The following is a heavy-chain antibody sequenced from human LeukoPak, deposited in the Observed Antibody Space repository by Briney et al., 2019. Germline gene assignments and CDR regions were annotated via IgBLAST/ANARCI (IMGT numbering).Heavy chain of an antibody. J-gene: IGHJ4*02. CDR3: AKSRVGYSGSYQSPFDY. V-gene: IGHV3-23*01. CDR1: GFTFSGHA. CDR2: ITGGAENT. D-gene: IGHD1-26*01. Sequence: GGSLRLSCAASGFTFSGHAMSWVRQAPGKGLNWLSTITGGAENTYYADSVKGRFTISRDNSKNTLYLQMNSLRAEDTAVYYCAKSRVGYSGSYQSPFDYWGQGTLVTVSS.